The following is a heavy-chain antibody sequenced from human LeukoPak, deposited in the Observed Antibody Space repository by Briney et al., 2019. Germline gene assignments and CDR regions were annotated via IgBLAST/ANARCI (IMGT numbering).Heavy chain of an antibody. CDR1: RFPPRKYA. Sequence: PGGSLRLSCVGSRFPPRKYAMSWVRQAPGKGLEWVSGISGSGGSKYYADSVRGRFTISRDNSKNTLYLQMNSLRAEDTAVYYCAKGSSTFDYWGQGTLVTVSS. J-gene: IGHJ4*02. CDR3: AKGSSTFDY. V-gene: IGHV3-23*01. CDR2: ISGSGGSK.